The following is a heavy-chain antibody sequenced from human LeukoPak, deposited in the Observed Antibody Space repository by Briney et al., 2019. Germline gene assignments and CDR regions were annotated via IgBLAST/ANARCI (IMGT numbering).Heavy chain of an antibody. V-gene: IGHV3-23*01. Sequence: GGSLRLSCAASGFTFSSYGMSWVRQAPGKGLEWVSAITYSGGNTYYADSVKGRFTISRDNSKNTLYLQMNSLRAEDTAVYYCAKDGTGCGGDCYSDYWGQGTLVTVSS. CDR3: AKDGTGCGGDCYSDY. CDR2: ITYSGGNT. CDR1: GFTFSSYG. D-gene: IGHD2-21*02. J-gene: IGHJ4*02.